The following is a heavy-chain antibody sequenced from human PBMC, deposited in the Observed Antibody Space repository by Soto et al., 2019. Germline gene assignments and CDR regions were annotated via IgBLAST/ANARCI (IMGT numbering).Heavy chain of an antibody. J-gene: IGHJ6*02. CDR3: ARAPRYFDWLSPLLGPYYGMDV. V-gene: IGHV1-69*13. Sequence: GASVKVSCKASGGTFSSYAISWVRQAPGQGLEWMGGIIPIFGTANYAQKFQGRVTITADESTSTAYMELSSLRSEDTAVYYCARAPRYFDWLSPLLGPYYGMDVWGQGTTVTVSS. CDR1: GGTFSSYA. D-gene: IGHD3-9*01. CDR2: IIPIFGTA.